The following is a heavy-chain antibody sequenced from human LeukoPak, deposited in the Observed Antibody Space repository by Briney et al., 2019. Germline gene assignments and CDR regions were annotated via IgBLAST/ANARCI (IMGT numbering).Heavy chain of an antibody. CDR2: MKDDGNEI. J-gene: IGHJ4*02. V-gene: IGHV3-7*01. CDR3: ARNRATNDY. D-gene: IGHD1-26*01. CDR1: GFTFKNYR. Sequence: PGGSLRLPCTASGFTFKNYRMTWVRQAPGKGLEWVASMKDDGNEIQYVDSVKGRSTISRDNAKNSLYLQMNNLRAEDTAVYYCARNRATNDYWGQGTLVTVSS.